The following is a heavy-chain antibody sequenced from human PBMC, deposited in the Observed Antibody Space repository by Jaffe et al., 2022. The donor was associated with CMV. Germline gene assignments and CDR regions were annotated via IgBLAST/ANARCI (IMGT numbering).Heavy chain of an antibody. D-gene: IGHD6-13*01. J-gene: IGHJ6*02. CDR3: ARESAAAGKYYYYYYGMDV. V-gene: IGHV3-48*02. Sequence: EVQLVESGGGLVQPGGSLRLSCAASGFTFSSYSMNWVRQAPGKGLEWVSYISSSSSTIYYADSVKGRFTISRDNAKNSLYLQMNSLRDEDTAVYYCARESAAAGKYYYYYYGMDVWGQGTTVTVSS. CDR2: ISSSSSTI. CDR1: GFTFSSYS.